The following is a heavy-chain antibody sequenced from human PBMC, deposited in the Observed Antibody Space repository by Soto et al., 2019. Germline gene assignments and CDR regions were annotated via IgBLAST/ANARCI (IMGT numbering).Heavy chain of an antibody. J-gene: IGHJ6*02. CDR2: ISGSGGST. CDR1: GFTFSSYA. D-gene: IGHD3-16*01. Sequence: PGGSLRLSCAASGFTFSSYAMSWVRQAPGKGLEWVSAISGSGGSTYYADSVKGRFTISRDNSKNTLYLQMNSLRAEDTAVYYCAKSGGGYHYYYGMDVWGQGTTVTVSS. CDR3: AKSGGGYHYYYGMDV. V-gene: IGHV3-23*01.